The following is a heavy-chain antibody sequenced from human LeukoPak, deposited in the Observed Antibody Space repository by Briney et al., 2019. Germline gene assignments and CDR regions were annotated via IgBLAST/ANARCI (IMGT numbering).Heavy chain of an antibody. D-gene: IGHD3-10*01. CDR2: IYYSGST. Sequence: SETQSLTCTVSGGSISSSSYYWGWIRQPPGKGLEWIGSIYYSGSTYYNPSLKSRVTISVDTSKNQFSLKLSSVTAADTAVYYCARRPEYYYGSGSYSEYYFDYWGQGTLVTVSS. V-gene: IGHV4-39*01. CDR3: ARRPEYYYGSGSYSEYYFDY. J-gene: IGHJ4*02. CDR1: GGSISSSSYY.